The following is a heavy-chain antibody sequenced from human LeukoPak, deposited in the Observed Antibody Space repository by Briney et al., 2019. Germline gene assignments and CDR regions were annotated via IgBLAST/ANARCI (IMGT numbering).Heavy chain of an antibody. CDR2: IKPNIGGT. V-gene: IGHV1-2*06. CDR3: ARPTKHDYSKPLDY. Sequence: ASXKXXXXXSXXTFTGXYMXXVGQAPGQGLEXXGRIKPNIGGTNYAQKFQGRVTMTRDTYISTAYMELSRLRSDDTAVYYCARPTKHDYSKPLDYWGQGTLVTVSS. D-gene: IGHD4-11*01. J-gene: IGHJ4*02. CDR1: XXTFTGXY.